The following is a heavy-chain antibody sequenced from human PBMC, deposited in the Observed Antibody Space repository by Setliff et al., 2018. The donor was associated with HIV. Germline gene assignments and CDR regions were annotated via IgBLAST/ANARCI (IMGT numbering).Heavy chain of an antibody. D-gene: IGHD2-21*01. J-gene: IGHJ4*02. Sequence: GGSLRLSCAASGFTFSNAWMNWVRQAPGKGLEWVGRIKSENDGGTTDYAAPVKGRFTISRDDSKNTLYLQMNSLKTEDTAVYYCTTGTRLVDWGQGALVTVSS. CDR1: GFTFSNAW. V-gene: IGHV3-15*01. CDR2: IKSENDGGTT. CDR3: TTGTRLVD.